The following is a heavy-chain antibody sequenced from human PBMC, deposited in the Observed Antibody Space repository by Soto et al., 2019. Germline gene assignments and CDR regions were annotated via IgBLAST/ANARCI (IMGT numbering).Heavy chain of an antibody. D-gene: IGHD6-19*01. J-gene: IGHJ5*02. CDR2: IYYSGST. CDR1: GGSISSSSYY. V-gene: IGHV4-39*01. Sequence: QLQLQESGPGLVKPSETLSLTCTVSGGSISSSSYYWGWIRQPPGKGLEWIGSIYYSGSTYYNPSLKSRVTISVDTSKNQFALKLSSVTAADTAVYYCARGRSSGWYPGWFDPWGQGTLVTVSS. CDR3: ARGRSSGWYPGWFDP.